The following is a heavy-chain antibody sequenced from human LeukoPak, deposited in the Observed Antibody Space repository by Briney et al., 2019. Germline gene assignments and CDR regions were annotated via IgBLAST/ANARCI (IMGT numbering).Heavy chain of an antibody. J-gene: IGHJ4*02. CDR3: AKASTGYSSGWYGDY. D-gene: IGHD6-19*01. CDR2: ISGSGGST. V-gene: IGHV3-23*01. CDR1: GFTFSSYA. Sequence: GGSPRLSCAASGFTFSSYAMSWVRQAPGKGLEWVSAISGSGGSTYYADSVKGRFTISRDNSKNTLYLQMNSLRAEDTAVYYCAKASTGYSSGWYGDYWGQGTLVTVSS.